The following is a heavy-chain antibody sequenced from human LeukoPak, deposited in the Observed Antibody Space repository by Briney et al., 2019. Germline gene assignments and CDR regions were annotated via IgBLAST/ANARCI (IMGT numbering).Heavy chain of an antibody. CDR1: GYSFVGYG. V-gene: IGHV1-18*01. CDR2: ISAYNGNT. D-gene: IGHD4-17*01. J-gene: IGHJ4*02. Sequence: ASVKVSCKASGYSFVGYGITWVRQAPGQGLEWMGWISAYNGNTNYAQKFQGRVTMTEDTSTDTAYMELSSLRSEDTAVYYCATVRVSTGFDYWGQGTLVTVSS. CDR3: ATVRVSTGFDY.